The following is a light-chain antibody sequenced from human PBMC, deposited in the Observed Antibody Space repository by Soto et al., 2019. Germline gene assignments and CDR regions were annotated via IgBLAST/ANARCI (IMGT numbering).Light chain of an antibody. J-gene: IGKJ3*01. CDR1: QSVNSN. CDR2: GAS. CDR3: QQYNNWPFT. V-gene: IGKV3-15*01. Sequence: EIVMTQSPATISVSPGERATLSCRASQSVNSNLVWYQQKPGQAPRLLIYGASTRATGIPASFIGNGSGTEFTLTASSLQPEDFAVYYCQQYNNWPFTFGPGTKVDI.